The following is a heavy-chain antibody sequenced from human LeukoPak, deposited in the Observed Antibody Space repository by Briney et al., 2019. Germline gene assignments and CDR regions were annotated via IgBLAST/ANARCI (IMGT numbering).Heavy chain of an antibody. D-gene: IGHD2-2*01. J-gene: IGHJ4*02. Sequence: PGGSLRLSCAASGFTFSSYAMSWVRQAPGKGLEWVSAISGSGGSTYYADSVKGRFTISRDNSKNTLYLQMNSLRAEDTAVYCCAKRSVVVPAAMGPAFDYWGQGTLVTVSS. CDR2: ISGSGGST. CDR3: AKRSVVVPAAMGPAFDY. CDR1: GFTFSSYA. V-gene: IGHV3-23*01.